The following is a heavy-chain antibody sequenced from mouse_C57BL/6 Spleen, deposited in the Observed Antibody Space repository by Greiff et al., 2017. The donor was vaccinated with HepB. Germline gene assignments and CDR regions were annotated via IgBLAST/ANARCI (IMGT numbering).Heavy chain of an antibody. J-gene: IGHJ2*01. CDR1: GYTFTSYW. CDR2: IDPSDSYT. V-gene: IGHV1-69*01. Sequence: QVQLQQPGAELVMPGASVKLSCKASGYTFTSYWMHWVKQRPGQGLEWIGEIDPSDSYTNYNQKFKGKSTLTVDKSSSTAYMQLSSLTSEDSAVYYCARTMTMVTTGFDYWGQGTTLTVSS. CDR3: ARTMTMVTTGFDY. D-gene: IGHD2-2*01.